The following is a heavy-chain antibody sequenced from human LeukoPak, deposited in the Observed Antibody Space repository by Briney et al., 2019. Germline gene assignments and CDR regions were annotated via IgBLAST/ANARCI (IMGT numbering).Heavy chain of an antibody. Sequence: KASETLSLTCTVSGGSISSGGYYWSWIRQHPGKGLEWIGYIYYSGSTYYNPSLKSRVTISVDTSKNQFSLKLSSVTAADTAVYYCARDRRDSSGYSSPPYSPYYYYGMDVWGQGTTVTVSS. V-gene: IGHV4-31*03. D-gene: IGHD3-22*01. CDR3: ARDRRDSSGYSSPPYSPYYYYGMDV. CDR1: GGSISSGGYY. CDR2: IYYSGST. J-gene: IGHJ6*02.